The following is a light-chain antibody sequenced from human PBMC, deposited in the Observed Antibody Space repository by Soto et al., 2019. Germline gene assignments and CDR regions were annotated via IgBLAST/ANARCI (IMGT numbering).Light chain of an antibody. CDR3: SSYKSSSTTV. CDR2: DVS. J-gene: IGLJ2*01. V-gene: IGLV2-14*01. CDR1: SSDVGGYNY. Sequence: QSALTQPASVSGSPGQSITISCTGTSSDVGGYNYVSWYQQHPGKAPKLMIYDVSNRPSGVSNRFSGSKSGNTASLTISGLQAEDEADYYCSSYKSSSTTVFGGGTKVTVL.